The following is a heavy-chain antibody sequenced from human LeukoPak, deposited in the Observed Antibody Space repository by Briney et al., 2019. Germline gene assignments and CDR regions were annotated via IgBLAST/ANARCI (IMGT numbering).Heavy chain of an antibody. CDR2: ISSNGGST. CDR3: AREDPYGDYDY. CDR1: GFTFSDYA. Sequence: GSLRLSCVASGFTFSDYAMHWVRQAPGKGLEYASAISSNGGSTYYANSVKGRFTISRDNSKNTLYLQMGSLRAEDMAVYYCAREDPYGDYDYWGQGTLVTVSS. J-gene: IGHJ4*02. V-gene: IGHV3-64*01. D-gene: IGHD2-8*01.